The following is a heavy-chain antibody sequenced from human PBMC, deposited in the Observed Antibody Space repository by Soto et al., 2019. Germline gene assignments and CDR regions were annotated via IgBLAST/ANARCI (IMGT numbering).Heavy chain of an antibody. V-gene: IGHV4-59*01. CDR2: IYNSGST. CDR1: GGSITTYY. J-gene: IGHJ4*02. D-gene: IGHD5-18*01. Sequence: SETLSLTCTVSGGSITTYYCSWIRQPPGKGLEWIGYIYNSGSTNYNPSLKGRVTISVDTSKNQFSLKLNSVTAADTAVYYCARARPDTAMAVDYWGQGTQVTAPQ. CDR3: ARARPDTAMAVDY.